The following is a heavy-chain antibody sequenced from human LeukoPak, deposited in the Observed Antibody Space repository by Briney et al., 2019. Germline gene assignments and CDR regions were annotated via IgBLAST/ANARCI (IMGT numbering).Heavy chain of an antibody. CDR2: INWNGGST. J-gene: IGHJ3*02. CDR3: ARDGYDSSGRYDAFDI. D-gene: IGHD3-22*01. CDR1: GFTFDDYG. V-gene: IGHV3-20*04. Sequence: PGGSLRLSCAASGFTFDDYGMSWVHQAPGKGLEWVSGINWNGGSTGYADSVKGRFTISRDSAKNSLYLQMNSLRAEDTALYYCARDGYDSSGRYDAFDIWGQGTMVTVSS.